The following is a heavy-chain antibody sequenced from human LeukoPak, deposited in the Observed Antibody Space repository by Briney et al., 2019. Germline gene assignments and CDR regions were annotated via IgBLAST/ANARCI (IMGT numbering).Heavy chain of an antibody. CDR3: ARDLKVPLRFLVGDYMDV. V-gene: IGHV3-53*01. D-gene: IGHD3-3*01. Sequence: PGGSLRLSCAASGFTVSSNYMSWVRQAPGKGLEWVSVIYSGGSTYYADSVRGRFTISRDNAKNTLYLQMNSLRAEDTAVYYCARDLKVPLRFLVGDYMDVWGKGTTVTVSS. J-gene: IGHJ6*03. CDR1: GFTVSSNY. CDR2: IYSGGST.